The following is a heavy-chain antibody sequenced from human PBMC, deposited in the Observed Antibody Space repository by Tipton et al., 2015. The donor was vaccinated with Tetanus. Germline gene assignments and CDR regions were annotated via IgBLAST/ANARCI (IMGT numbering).Heavy chain of an antibody. J-gene: IGHJ4*02. Sequence: SLRLSCAASGFTFSSNNMNWVRQAPGKGLEWVSYISSSSSTIFYADSVKGRFTSSRDNAKNSLYLQMNSLRDEDTAVYYCVAGTTLSWLYWGQGTLVTVSS. D-gene: IGHD1-7*01. CDR2: ISSSSSTI. CDR3: VAGTTLSWLY. CDR1: GFTFSSNN. V-gene: IGHV3-48*02.